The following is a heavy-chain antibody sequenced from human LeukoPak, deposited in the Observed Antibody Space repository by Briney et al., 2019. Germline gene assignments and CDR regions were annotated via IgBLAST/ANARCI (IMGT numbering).Heavy chain of an antibody. CDR1: GFTFSSYA. V-gene: IGHV3-23*01. J-gene: IGHJ1*01. D-gene: IGHD6-19*01. CDR3: AKDRGGWYRDEYFQH. Sequence: GGSLRLSRAASGFTFSSYALSWVRQAPGKGLEWVSAISGSGGSTYYADSVKGRFTISRDNSKNTLYLQMNSLRAEDTAVYYCAKDRGGWYRDEYFQHWGQGTLVTVSS. CDR2: ISGSGGST.